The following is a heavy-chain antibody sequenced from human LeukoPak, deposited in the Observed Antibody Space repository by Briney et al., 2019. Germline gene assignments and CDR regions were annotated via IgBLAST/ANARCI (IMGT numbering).Heavy chain of an antibody. Sequence: GGSLRLSCAASGFTVSSNYTSWVRQAPGKGLEWVSIIYSGGSTYYADSVKGRFTISRDNSKNTLYLQMNSLRAEDTAVYYCARGGIAAAGFDYWGQGTLVTVSS. CDR1: GFTVSSNY. D-gene: IGHD6-13*01. J-gene: IGHJ4*02. V-gene: IGHV3-53*01. CDR2: IYSGGST. CDR3: ARGGIAAAGFDY.